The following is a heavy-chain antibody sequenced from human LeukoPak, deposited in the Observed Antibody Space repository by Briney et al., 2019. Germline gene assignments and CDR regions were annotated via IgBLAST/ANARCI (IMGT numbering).Heavy chain of an antibody. CDR1: GGSIRSYY. V-gene: IGHV4-59*01. CDR2: IYYSGST. CDR3: ARTILTGWSPFDY. D-gene: IGHD3-9*01. Sequence: SETLSLTCTVSGGSIRSYYWSWIRQPPGKGLEWIGYIYYSGSTNYNPSLKSRVTISVDTSKNQFSLKLSSVSAADTAVYYCARTILTGWSPFDYWGQGTLVTVSS. J-gene: IGHJ4*02.